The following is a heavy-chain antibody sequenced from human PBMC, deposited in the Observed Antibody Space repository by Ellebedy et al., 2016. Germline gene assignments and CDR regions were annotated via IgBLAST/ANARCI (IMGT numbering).Heavy chain of an antibody. CDR1: GGSFSGYY. D-gene: IGHD4-17*01. CDR2: INHSGST. Sequence: SETLSLTCAVYGGSFSGYYWSWIRQPPGKGLEWIGEINHSGSTNYNPSLKSRVTISVDTSKNQFSLKLSSVTAADTAVYYCARGVPWLTTVTTIRFDPWGQGTLVTVSS. CDR3: ARGVPWLTTVTTIRFDP. J-gene: IGHJ5*02. V-gene: IGHV4-34*01.